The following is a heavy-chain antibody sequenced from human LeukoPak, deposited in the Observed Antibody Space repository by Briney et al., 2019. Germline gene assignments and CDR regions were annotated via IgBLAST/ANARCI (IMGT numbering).Heavy chain of an antibody. CDR2: VKQDGSEK. D-gene: IGHD4-17*01. Sequence: GGSLRLSCAASGFTFSSYWMSWVRQAPGKGLEWVANVKQDGSEKYYVDSVKGRLTISRDNAKNSLYLRMNSLRAEDTAVYYCARDRTTVTTQGAFDIWGQGTMVTVSS. V-gene: IGHV3-7*01. CDR3: ARDRTTVTTQGAFDI. J-gene: IGHJ3*02. CDR1: GFTFSSYW.